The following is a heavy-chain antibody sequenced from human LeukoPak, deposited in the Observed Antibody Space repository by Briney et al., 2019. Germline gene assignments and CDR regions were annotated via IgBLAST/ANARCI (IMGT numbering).Heavy chain of an antibody. D-gene: IGHD7-27*01. CDR3: ARDANWGSLDY. Sequence: GGSLRLSCAASGFTFSGYSMNWVRQAPGKGLEWVSYISSGSSTIYYADSVRGRFTISRDNAKNSLYLQMNSLRAEDTAVYYCARDANWGSLDYWGQGTLVTVSS. CDR2: ISSGSSTI. CDR1: GFTFSGYS. J-gene: IGHJ4*02. V-gene: IGHV3-48*04.